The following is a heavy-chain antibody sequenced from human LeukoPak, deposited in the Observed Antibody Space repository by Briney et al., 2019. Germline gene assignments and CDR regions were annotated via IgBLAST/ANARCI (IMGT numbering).Heavy chain of an antibody. CDR3: ARDYSNYVDYYYYYMDV. Sequence: SETLSLTCTVSGGSISSGSYYWSWIRQPAGKGLEWIGRIYTSGSTNYNPSLKSRVTISVDTSKNQFSLKLSSVTAADTAVYYCARDYSNYVDYYYYYMDVWGKGTTVTVSS. J-gene: IGHJ6*03. CDR2: IYTSGST. V-gene: IGHV4-61*02. D-gene: IGHD4-11*01. CDR1: GGSISSGSYY.